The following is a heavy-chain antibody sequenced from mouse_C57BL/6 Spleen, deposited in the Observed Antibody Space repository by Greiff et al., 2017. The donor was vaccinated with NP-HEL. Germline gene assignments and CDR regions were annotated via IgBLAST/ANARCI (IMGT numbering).Heavy chain of an antibody. J-gene: IGHJ2*01. CDR3: ARDDYGSSYGY. V-gene: IGHV1-52*01. Sequence: QVQLQQPGAELVRPGSSVKLSCKASGYTFTSYWMHWVKQRPIQGLEWIGNIDPSDSATHYNQKFKDKATLTVDKSSSTAYMQLSSLTSEDSAVYYCARDDYGSSYGYWGQGTTLTVSS. CDR1: GYTFTSYW. CDR2: IDPSDSAT. D-gene: IGHD1-1*01.